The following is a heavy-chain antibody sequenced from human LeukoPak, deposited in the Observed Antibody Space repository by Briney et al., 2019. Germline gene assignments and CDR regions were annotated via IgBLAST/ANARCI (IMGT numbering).Heavy chain of an antibody. J-gene: IGHJ4*02. D-gene: IGHD5-18*01. CDR2: IFYSGST. Sequence: SETLSLTCTVSGGSISSYYWSWIRQPPGKGLEWIGYIFYSGSTNYSPSLKSRVTISVDTSKNQLSLKLSPVTAADTAVYYCAGGRDTALFDYWGQGILVTVSS. CDR1: GGSISSYY. CDR3: AGGRDTALFDY. V-gene: IGHV4-59*01.